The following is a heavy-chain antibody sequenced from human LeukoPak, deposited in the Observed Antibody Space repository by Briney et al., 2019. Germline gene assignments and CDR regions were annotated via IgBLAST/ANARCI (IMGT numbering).Heavy chain of an antibody. D-gene: IGHD3-22*01. J-gene: IGHJ4*02. V-gene: IGHV4-39*01. CDR2: IYYSGST. CDR3: ARSHDSAGGNLDY. Sequence: SETLSLTCTVSGGSISSSSYYWGWIRQPPGEGLEWIGCIYYSGSTYYNPSLKSRVTISVDTSKNQFSLRLSSVTAADTAVYYCARSHDSAGGNLDYWGQGTLVTVSS. CDR1: GGSISSSSYY.